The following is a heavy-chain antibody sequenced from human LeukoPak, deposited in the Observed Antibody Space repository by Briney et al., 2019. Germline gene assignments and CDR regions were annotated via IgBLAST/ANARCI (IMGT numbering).Heavy chain of an antibody. CDR2: IYYSKNT. V-gene: IGHV4-39*01. CDR1: GGSISSSSAY. J-gene: IGHJ4*02. CDR3: VSPRGFSYGYFDY. D-gene: IGHD5-18*01. Sequence: SETLSLTCTVSGGSISSSSAYWGWNRQPPGKGLVWIGSIYYSKNTYYNPSLKSRVTISADTSKNQFSLTLGSVSATDTAVYYCVSPRGFSYGYFDYWGQGTLVTVSS.